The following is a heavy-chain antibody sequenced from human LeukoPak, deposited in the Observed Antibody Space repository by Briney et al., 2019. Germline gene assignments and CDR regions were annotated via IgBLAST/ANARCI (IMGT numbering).Heavy chain of an antibody. CDR2: ISAYNGNT. D-gene: IGHD3-22*01. Sequence: ASVKVSCKASGYTFTSYGISWVRQAPGQGLEWMGWISAYNGNTNYAQKLQGRVTMTTDTSTSTAYMELRSLRSDDTAVYYCARVQLTMIVVVITTGWFDPWGQGTLVTVSS. V-gene: IGHV1-18*01. J-gene: IGHJ5*02. CDR3: ARVQLTMIVVVITTGWFDP. CDR1: GYTFTSYG.